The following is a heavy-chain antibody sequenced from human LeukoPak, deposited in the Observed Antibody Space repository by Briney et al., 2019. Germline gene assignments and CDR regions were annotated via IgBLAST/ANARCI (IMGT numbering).Heavy chain of an antibody. CDR1: GGSISSSSYY. Sequence: SETLSLTCTVSGGSISSSSYYWGWIRQPPGKGLEWIGSTYYSGSTYYNPSLKSRVTISVDTSKNQFTLKLSSVTAADTAVYYCARLHHDFWSGYYPPRAFDIWGQGTMVTVSS. CDR3: ARLHHDFWSGYYPPRAFDI. J-gene: IGHJ3*02. CDR2: TYYSGST. D-gene: IGHD3-3*01. V-gene: IGHV4-39*01.